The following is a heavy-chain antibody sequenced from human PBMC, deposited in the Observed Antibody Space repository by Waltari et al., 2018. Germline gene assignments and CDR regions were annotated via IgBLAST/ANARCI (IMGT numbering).Heavy chain of an antibody. CDR2: IIPIFGTA. CDR3: AREWRQLVGINWFDP. D-gene: IGHD6-6*01. Sequence: QVQLVQSGAEVKKPGSSVKVSCKASGGTFSSYAISWVRQAPGQGLEWMGGIIPIFGTANYAKKFQGRVTITADESTSTAYMELNSLRAEDTAVYYCAREWRQLVGINWFDPWGQGTLVTVSS. J-gene: IGHJ5*02. V-gene: IGHV1-69*01. CDR1: GGTFSSYA.